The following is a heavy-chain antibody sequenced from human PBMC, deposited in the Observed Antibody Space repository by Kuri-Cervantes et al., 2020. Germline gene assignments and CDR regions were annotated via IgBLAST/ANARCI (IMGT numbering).Heavy chain of an antibody. CDR1: GFTFDDYA. CDR2: ISWDGGST. J-gene: IGHJ4*02. V-gene: IGHV3-43D*04. CDR3: ARDTRWFGELLFVY. D-gene: IGHD3-10*01. Sequence: GESLKISCAASGFTFDDYAMHWVRQAPGKGLEWVSLISWDGGSTYYADSVKGRFTISRDNSKNSLYLQMNSLRAEDTALYYCARDTRWFGELLFVYWGQGTLVTVSS.